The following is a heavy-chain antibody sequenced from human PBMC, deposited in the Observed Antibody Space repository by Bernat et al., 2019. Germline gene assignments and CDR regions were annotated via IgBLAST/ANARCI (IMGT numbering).Heavy chain of an antibody. Sequence: EVQLLESGGGLVQPGGSLRLSCAASGFTFSSYAMSWVRQAPGKGLEWVSAISGSGGSRYDADSVKGRFTISRENSKNTLYLQMNSLRAEDTAVYYCAKDAAVYGLFYWGQGTLVTVSS. V-gene: IGHV3-23*01. CDR2: ISGSGGSR. J-gene: IGHJ4*02. CDR1: GFTFSSYA. CDR3: AKDAAVYGLFY. D-gene: IGHD5/OR15-5a*01.